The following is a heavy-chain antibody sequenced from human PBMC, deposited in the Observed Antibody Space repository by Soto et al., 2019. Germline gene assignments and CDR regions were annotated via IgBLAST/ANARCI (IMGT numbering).Heavy chain of an antibody. V-gene: IGHV4-34*01. CDR1: AGSFSGHF. J-gene: IGHJ4*02. CDR3: ARGISLIVEVQRDAPDKYYFDS. CDR2: INHSGST. D-gene: IGHD2-21*01. Sequence: SQTMSLTCALYAGSFSGHFWRWSRQPPGKGLEWIGEINHSGSTNFNPSPKSRVTLSVDTSKNQFSLKVSSLTAADTAVYYCARGISLIVEVQRDAPDKYYFDSWGQGTVVTVSS.